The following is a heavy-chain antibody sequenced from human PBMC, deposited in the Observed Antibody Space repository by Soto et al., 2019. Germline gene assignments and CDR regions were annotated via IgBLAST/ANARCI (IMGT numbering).Heavy chain of an antibody. CDR1: GGYISSYD. V-gene: IGHV4-59*01. D-gene: IGHD3-10*01. Sequence: SETKCVTCTVSGGYISSYDWSWIRQNTGKGLEWIGYIYYSGSTNYNPSLKSRVTISVDTSKNQFSLKLSSVTAADTAVYYCARAPRGNYGYPSYFDYWGQGTLVTVSS. CDR3: ARAPRGNYGYPSYFDY. CDR2: IYYSGST. J-gene: IGHJ4*02.